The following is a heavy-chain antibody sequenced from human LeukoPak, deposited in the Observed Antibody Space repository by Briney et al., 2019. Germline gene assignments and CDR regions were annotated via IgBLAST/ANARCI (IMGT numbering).Heavy chain of an antibody. J-gene: IGHJ4*02. V-gene: IGHV1-8*03. CDR1: GYTFTSYH. D-gene: IGHD4-17*01. CDR3: ARTTSLTASGYDY. Sequence: GASVKVSCKTSGYTFTSYHINWVRQATGQGLEWMGWMNPYCGDRGYAQKFQGRVSITSDTSISTAYMELSSLRSDDTAVYFCARTTSLTASGYDYWGQGTLVTVSS. CDR2: MNPYCGDR.